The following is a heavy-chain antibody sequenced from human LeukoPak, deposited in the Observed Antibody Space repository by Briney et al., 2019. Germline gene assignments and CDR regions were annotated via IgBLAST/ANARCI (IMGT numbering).Heavy chain of an antibody. CDR3: ARPGRRREPTYFFDY. J-gene: IGHJ4*02. D-gene: IGHD1-14*01. CDR2: MNHSGST. V-gene: IGHV4-34*01. CDR1: GGSFSGYY. Sequence: SETLSLTCAVYGGSFSGYYWSWIRQPPGKGLEWIGEMNHSGSTNYNPSLKSRVTISVDTSKNQFSLKLSSVTAADTAVYYCARPGRRREPTYFFDYWGQGTLVTVSS.